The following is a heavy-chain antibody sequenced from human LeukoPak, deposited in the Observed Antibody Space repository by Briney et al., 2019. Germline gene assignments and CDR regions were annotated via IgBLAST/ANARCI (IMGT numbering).Heavy chain of an antibody. CDR2: IYYSGST. D-gene: IGHD3-10*01. Sequence: SETLSLTCTVSGGSISSSSYYWGWIRQPPGKGLEWIGSIYYSGSTYYSPSLKSRVTISVDTSKNQFSLKLSSVTAADTAVYYCARGTAYGSGSYHRNWGQGTLVTVSS. CDR3: ARGTAYGSGSYHRN. J-gene: IGHJ4*02. CDR1: GGSISSSSYY. V-gene: IGHV4-39*01.